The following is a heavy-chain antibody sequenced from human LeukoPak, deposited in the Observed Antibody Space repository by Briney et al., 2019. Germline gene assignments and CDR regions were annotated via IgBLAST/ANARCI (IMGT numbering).Heavy chain of an antibody. J-gene: IGHJ4*02. D-gene: IGHD1-26*01. V-gene: IGHV3-21*01. CDR1: GFTFSSYS. Sequence: NAGGSLSLSCAASGFTFSSYSMNWVRQAPGKGLEWVSSISSNSKYIYYTDSVKGRFTISRDNAENPLYLQMSSLRAEDTAVYYCAREPPRGAPNLLDNWGQGTLVTVSS. CDR2: ISSNSKYI. CDR3: AREPPRGAPNLLDN.